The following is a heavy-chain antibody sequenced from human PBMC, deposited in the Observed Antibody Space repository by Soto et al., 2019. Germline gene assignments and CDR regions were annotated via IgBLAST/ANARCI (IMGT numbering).Heavy chain of an antibody. CDR2: IYYSGST. V-gene: IGHV4-59*12. J-gene: IGHJ6*02. D-gene: IGHD3-10*01. CDR1: GGSISSYY. CDR3: ARVRLLWFGMDV. Sequence: PSETLSLTCTVSGGSISSYYWSWIRQPPGKGLEWIGYIYYSGSTYYNPSLKSRVTISVDTSKNQFSLKLSSVTAADTAVYYCARVRLLWFGMDVWGQGTTVTVSS.